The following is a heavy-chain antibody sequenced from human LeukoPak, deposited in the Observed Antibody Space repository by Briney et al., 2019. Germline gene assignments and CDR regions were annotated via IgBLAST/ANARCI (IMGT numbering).Heavy chain of an antibody. CDR2: IYYSGST. CDR3: ASLVYQVYFDY. Sequence: SETLSLTCTVSGVSISNSIYYWGWIRQPPGKGLEWIGSIYYSGSTYYNPSLKSRVTISVDTYKNQFALRLSSVTAADTAVYYCASLVYQVYFDYWGQGTLVTVSS. D-gene: IGHD2-8*01. J-gene: IGHJ4*02. V-gene: IGHV4-39*01. CDR1: GVSISNSIYY.